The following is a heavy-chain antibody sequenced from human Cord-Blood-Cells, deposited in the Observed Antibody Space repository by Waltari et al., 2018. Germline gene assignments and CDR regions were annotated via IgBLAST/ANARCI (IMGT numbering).Heavy chain of an antibody. CDR1: GYTFTGYY. D-gene: IGHD3-3*02. J-gene: IGHJ5*02. CDR3: ARDLARPEYWFDP. CDR2: INPNSGGT. Sequence: QVQLVQSGAEVKKPGASVKVSCKASGYTFTGYYMHWVRQAPGQGLEWMGWINPNSGGTNYAKKFQGRVTMTRDTAISTAYMELSRLRSDDTAVYYCARDLARPEYWFDPWGQGTLVTVSS. V-gene: IGHV1-2*02.